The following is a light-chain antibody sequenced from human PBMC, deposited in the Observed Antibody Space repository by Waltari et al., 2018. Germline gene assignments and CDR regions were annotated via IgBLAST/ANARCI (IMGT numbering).Light chain of an antibody. CDR2: GAS. V-gene: IGKV3D-15*01. CDR3: QQSYSTPYT. J-gene: IGKJ2*01. Sequence: EIVMTQSPAPLSVSPGESATLSCRASQSVSIHLAWYHQTPGQAPRLLIYGASTRATGIPARFSGSGSGKEFTLTISSLQPEDLATYYCQQSYSTPYTFGQGTKLEIK. CDR1: QSVSIH.